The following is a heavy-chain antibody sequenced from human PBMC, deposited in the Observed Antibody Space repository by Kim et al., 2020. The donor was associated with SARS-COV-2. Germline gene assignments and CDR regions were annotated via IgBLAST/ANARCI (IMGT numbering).Heavy chain of an antibody. CDR3: AKDLGMAWFGEPHAAYNWFDP. Sequence: GGSLRLSCAASGFTFSSYGMHWVRQAPGKGLEWVAVIWYDGSNKYYADSVKGRFTISRDNSKNTLYLQMNSLRAEDTAVYYCAKDLGMAWFGEPHAAYNWFDPWGQGTLVTVSS. J-gene: IGHJ5*02. CDR2: IWYDGSNK. CDR1: GFTFSSYG. D-gene: IGHD3-10*01. V-gene: IGHV3-33*06.